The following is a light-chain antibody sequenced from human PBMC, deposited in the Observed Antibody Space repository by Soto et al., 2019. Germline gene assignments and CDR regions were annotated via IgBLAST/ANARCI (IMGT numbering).Light chain of an antibody. CDR1: SSDVGAYNY. Sequence: QSALTQPASVSGSPGQSITISCTGTSSDVGAYNYVSWYQQLPDKAPKLMIYDVTYRPSGVSNRFSGSKYGNTASLTISGLQAEDEADYFCSSYTTSSTLVFGGGTKLTVL. V-gene: IGLV2-14*01. CDR3: SSYTTSSTLV. CDR2: DVT. J-gene: IGLJ3*02.